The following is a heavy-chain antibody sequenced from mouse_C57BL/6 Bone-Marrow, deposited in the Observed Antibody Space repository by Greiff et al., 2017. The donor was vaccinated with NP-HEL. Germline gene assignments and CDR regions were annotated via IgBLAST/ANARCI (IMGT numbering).Heavy chain of an antibody. J-gene: IGHJ4*01. Sequence: EVKLMESGGGLVKPGGSLKLSCAASGFTFSSYAMSWVRQTPEKRLEWVATISDGGSYTYYPVNVKGRFTISRDNAKNNLYLQMSHLKSEDTAMYYCAKDYTGYYAMDYWGQGTSVTVSS. V-gene: IGHV5-4*01. CDR2: ISDGGSYT. CDR3: AKDYTGYYAMDY. CDR1: GFTFSSYA.